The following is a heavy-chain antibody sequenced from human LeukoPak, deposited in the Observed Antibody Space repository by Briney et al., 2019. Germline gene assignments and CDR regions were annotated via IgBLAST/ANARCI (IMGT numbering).Heavy chain of an antibody. CDR1: GFTFSSYA. CDR3: AKDAGLRYCSGGSCYSLDCYYGMDV. D-gene: IGHD2-15*01. Sequence: GGSLRLSCAASGFTFSSYAMSWVRQAPGKGLEWVSAISGSGGSTYYADSVKGRFTISRDNSKNTLYLQMNSLRAEDTAVYYCAKDAGLRYCSGGSCYSLDCYYGMDVWGQGTTVTVSS. J-gene: IGHJ6*02. CDR2: ISGSGGST. V-gene: IGHV3-23*01.